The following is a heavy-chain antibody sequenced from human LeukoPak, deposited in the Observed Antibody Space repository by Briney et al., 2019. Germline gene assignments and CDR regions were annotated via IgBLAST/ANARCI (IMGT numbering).Heavy chain of an antibody. V-gene: IGHV3-30*18. J-gene: IGHJ4*02. CDR2: ISYDGSNK. CDR3: AKGRYGDTGDY. CDR1: GFTFSSYA. D-gene: IGHD4-17*01. Sequence: PGGSLRLSCTAPGFTFSSYAIHWIRQAPGKGLEWVAVISYDGSNKYYADSVKGRFTISRDNSKNTLYLQMNSLRAEDTAVYYCAKGRYGDTGDYWGQGTLVTVSS.